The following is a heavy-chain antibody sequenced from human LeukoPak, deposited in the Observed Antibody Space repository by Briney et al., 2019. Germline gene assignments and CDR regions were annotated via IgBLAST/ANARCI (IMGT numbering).Heavy chain of an antibody. CDR2: INPNSGGT. V-gene: IGHV1-2*04. Sequence: ASVKVCCKASGYSFTCYYMHWVRQAPGQGLEWVGWINPNSGGTNYAPKFQGWVTMTSDTSISTAYMELSRLRSDDAAVYYCARERRAMVALGPDYWGQGTLVTVSS. D-gene: IGHD5-18*01. J-gene: IGHJ4*02. CDR3: ARERRAMVALGPDY. CDR1: GYSFTCYY.